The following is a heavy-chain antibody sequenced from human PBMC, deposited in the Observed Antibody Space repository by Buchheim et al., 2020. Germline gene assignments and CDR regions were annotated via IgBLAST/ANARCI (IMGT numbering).Heavy chain of an antibody. CDR3: ARGGQTAAAVDNWFDP. Sequence: QVLLQESGPGLLKPSETLSLTCTVSGDSLRGYYWNWIRQPPGKGLEWIGHISYAVTTQYNPTLTSRVSITLDTSQHQFHSKMNTVTAADTAKYFCARGGQTAAAVDNWFDPGGQG. CDR2: ISYAVTT. J-gene: IGHJ5*02. CDR1: GDSLRGYY. V-gene: IGHV4-59*01. D-gene: IGHD1-14*01.